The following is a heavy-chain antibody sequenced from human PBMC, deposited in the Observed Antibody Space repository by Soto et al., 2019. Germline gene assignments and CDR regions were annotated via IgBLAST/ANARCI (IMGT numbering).Heavy chain of an antibody. CDR2: INPSGGST. D-gene: IGHD3-22*01. Sequence: ASVKVSCKASGYTVTSYYMHWVRQAPGQGLEWMGIINPSGGSTSYAQKFQGRVTMTRDTSTSTVYMELSSLRSEDTAVYYCAREEYYDSSGYYPSYGMDVWGQGTTVTVSS. V-gene: IGHV1-46*01. J-gene: IGHJ6*02. CDR1: GYTVTSYY. CDR3: AREEYYDSSGYYPSYGMDV.